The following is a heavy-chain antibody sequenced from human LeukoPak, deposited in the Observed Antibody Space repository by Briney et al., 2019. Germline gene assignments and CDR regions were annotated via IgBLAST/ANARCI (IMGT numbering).Heavy chain of an antibody. D-gene: IGHD1-14*01. Sequence: GGSLRLSCAASGFTFRRYAMSWVRQAPGKGLEWVSTISGSGGSTYYADSVKGRFTISRNNSENTLFLQMNSRGGEYTGVYYCAKIGSDYWGQGTLVTVSS. CDR2: ISGSGGST. J-gene: IGHJ4*02. CDR3: AKIGSDY. V-gene: IGHV3-23*01. CDR1: GFTFRRYA.